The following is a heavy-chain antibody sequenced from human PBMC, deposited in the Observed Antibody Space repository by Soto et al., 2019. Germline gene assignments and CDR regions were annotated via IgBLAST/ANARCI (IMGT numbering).Heavy chain of an antibody. CDR2: IYSSGST. J-gene: IGHJ4*02. V-gene: IGHV4-59*01. Sequence: PSETLSLTCTVSGGSINNNYWSWIRQPPGKGLEWIGYIYSSGSTKYNPSLKSRVTISLDTSKNQFSLKLSSVTAADTAVYYYARGYTSHDYWGQGTLVTVSS. CDR3: ARGYTSHDY. CDR1: GGSINNNY. D-gene: IGHD2-2*01.